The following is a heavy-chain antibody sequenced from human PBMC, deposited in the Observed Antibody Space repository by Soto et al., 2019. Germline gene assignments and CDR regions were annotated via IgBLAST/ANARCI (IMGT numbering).Heavy chain of an antibody. Sequence: QVQLVQSGAEVKKPGASVKVSCKASGDPFSNYDIKWVRQATGLGLEWMGWMNPNSGNTGSARKFQGRVTMTRNTSISTAYMELSSLRSEDTAVYYCARGRNGMAVWGQGTTVTVSS. CDR3: ARGRNGMAV. CDR2: MNPNSGNT. J-gene: IGHJ6*02. V-gene: IGHV1-8*01. CDR1: GDPFSNYD.